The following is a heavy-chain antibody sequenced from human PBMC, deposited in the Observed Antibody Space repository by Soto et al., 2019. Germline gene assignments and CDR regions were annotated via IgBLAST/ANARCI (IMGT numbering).Heavy chain of an antibody. CDR1: GYSFTSYW. J-gene: IGHJ6*03. CDR2: IYPGDSDT. D-gene: IGHD1-1*01. V-gene: IGHV5-51*01. CDR3: ARVGWNHDYYYYYMDV. Sequence: GESLKISCKGSGYSFTSYWIGWVRQMPGKGLEWMGIIYPGDSDTRYSPSFQGQVTISADKSISTAYLQWSSLKASDTAMYYCARVGWNHDYYYYYMDVWGKGTTVTVSS.